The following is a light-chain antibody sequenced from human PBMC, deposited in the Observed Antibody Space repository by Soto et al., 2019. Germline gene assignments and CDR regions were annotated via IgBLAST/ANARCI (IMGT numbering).Light chain of an antibody. V-gene: IGKV3-20*01. Sequence: EIVLTQSPGTLSLSPGERATLSCRASQSVSSSYLAWYQQKPGQAPRLLIYGASSRATGIPDRFSGSASGTDFTLTISRLEPEEFAVYYCQQYGSSPHTFGQGTKLEIK. J-gene: IGKJ2*01. CDR2: GAS. CDR3: QQYGSSPHT. CDR1: QSVSSSY.